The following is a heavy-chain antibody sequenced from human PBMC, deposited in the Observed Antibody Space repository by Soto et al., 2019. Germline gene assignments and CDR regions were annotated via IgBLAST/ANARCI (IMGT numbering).Heavy chain of an antibody. V-gene: IGHV3-21*01. Sequence: PGGSLRLSCAASGFTFSSYSMNWVRQAPGKGLEWVSSISSSSSYIYYADSVKGRFTISRDNAKNSLYLQMNSLRAEDTAVYYCARDLNDYGPLDYFDYWGQGTLVTVSS. D-gene: IGHD4-17*01. CDR3: ARDLNDYGPLDYFDY. J-gene: IGHJ4*02. CDR1: GFTFSSYS. CDR2: ISSSSSYI.